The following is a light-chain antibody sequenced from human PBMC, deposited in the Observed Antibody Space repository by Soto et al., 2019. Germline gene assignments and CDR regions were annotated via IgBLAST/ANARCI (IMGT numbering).Light chain of an antibody. Sequence: QSVLTQPASVSGSPGQSITISCTGTSSDVGGYNYVSWYQQHPGKAPKLMIYEVSNRPSGVSNRFSGSKSGNTASLTISGLQAEDEADYYCSSYTSSSLSDVFGTGTKVTVL. V-gene: IGLV2-14*01. CDR2: EVS. J-gene: IGLJ1*01. CDR3: SSYTSSSLSDV. CDR1: SSDVGGYNY.